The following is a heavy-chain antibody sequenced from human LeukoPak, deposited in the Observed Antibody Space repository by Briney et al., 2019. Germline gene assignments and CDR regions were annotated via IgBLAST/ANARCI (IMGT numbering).Heavy chain of an antibody. CDR2: IHYDGSNN. V-gene: IGHV3-30*02. Sequence: GGSLRLSCAASGFTFSSYAMHWVRQAPGKGLEWVAFIHYDGSNNYYADSVKGRFTISRDNSKNTLYLQMNTLRADDTAVYYCSKDHGSSDWYYFDYWGQGTLVPVPS. D-gene: IGHD6-13*01. J-gene: IGHJ4*02. CDR3: SKDHGSSDWYYFDY. CDR1: GFTFSSYA.